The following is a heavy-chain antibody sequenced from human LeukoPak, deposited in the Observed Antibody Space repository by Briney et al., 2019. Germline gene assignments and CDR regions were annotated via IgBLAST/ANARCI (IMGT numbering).Heavy chain of an antibody. D-gene: IGHD5-18*01. V-gene: IGHV3-48*01. CDR1: GFTFSSYS. CDR2: ISSSSSTI. Sequence: GGSLRLSCAASGFTFSSYSMNWVRQAPGKGLEWVSYISSSSSTIYYADSVKGRFTISRDNAKNSLYLQMNSLRAEDTAVYYCARDREPTAMVYPSGFDPWGQGTLVTVSS. CDR3: ARDREPTAMVYPSGFDP. J-gene: IGHJ5*02.